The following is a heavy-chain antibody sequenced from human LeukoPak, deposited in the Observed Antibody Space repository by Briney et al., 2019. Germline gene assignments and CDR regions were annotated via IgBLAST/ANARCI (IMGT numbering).Heavy chain of an antibody. CDR1: GYNFISSG. CDR3: ARRIAAAGHFDY. CDR2: INPNSGGT. D-gene: IGHD6-13*01. V-gene: IGHV1-2*06. J-gene: IGHJ4*02. Sequence: ASVKVSCKASGYNFISSGVTWVRQAPGQGLEWMGRINPNSGGTNYAQKFQGRVTMTRDTSISTAYMELSSLRSDDTAVFYCARRIAAAGHFDYWGQGTLVTVSS.